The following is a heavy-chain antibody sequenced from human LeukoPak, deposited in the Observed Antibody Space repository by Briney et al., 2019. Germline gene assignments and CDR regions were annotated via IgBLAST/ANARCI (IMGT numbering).Heavy chain of an antibody. V-gene: IGHV3-7*01. Sequence: GGSLRLSCAASGFTFSSYWMSWVRQAPGKGLEWVANIRIDGSEKYYMDSVRGRFTISRDNAKNSLYLQMHSLRVEDTAEYYCVREAGGSSWYGDYWGQGTLVTVSS. CDR1: GFTFSSYW. CDR2: IRIDGSEK. CDR3: VREAGGSSWYGDY. D-gene: IGHD6-13*01. J-gene: IGHJ4*02.